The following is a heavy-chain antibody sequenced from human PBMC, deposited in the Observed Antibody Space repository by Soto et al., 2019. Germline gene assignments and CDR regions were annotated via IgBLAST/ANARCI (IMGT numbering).Heavy chain of an antibody. Sequence: SETLSLTCTVSGGSISSGGYYWSWIRQHPGKGLEWIGYIYYSGSTYYNPSLKSRVTISVDTSKNQFSLKLSSVTAADTAVYYCARSTIVATIFDYWGQGTLVTVSS. D-gene: IGHD5-12*01. CDR1: GGSISSGGYY. CDR3: ARSTIVATIFDY. V-gene: IGHV4-31*03. CDR2: IYYSGST. J-gene: IGHJ4*02.